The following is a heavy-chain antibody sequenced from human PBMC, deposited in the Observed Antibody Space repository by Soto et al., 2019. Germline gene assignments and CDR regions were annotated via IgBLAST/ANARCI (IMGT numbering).Heavy chain of an antibody. V-gene: IGHV1-69*02. CDR1: GGTFSSYT. CDR2: IIPILGIA. Sequence: SVKVSCKASGGTFSSYTISWVRQAPGQGLEWMGRIIPILGIANYAQKFQGRVTITADKSTSTAYMELSSLRSEDTAVYYCASEANIVVVPADPYYYYYHMDVWGKGTTVTVSS. D-gene: IGHD2-2*01. CDR3: ASEANIVVVPADPYYYYYHMDV. J-gene: IGHJ6*03.